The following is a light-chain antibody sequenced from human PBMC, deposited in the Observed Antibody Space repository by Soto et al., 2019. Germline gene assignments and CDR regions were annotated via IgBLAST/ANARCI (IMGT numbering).Light chain of an antibody. CDR2: DVS. Sequence: QSALTQPASVSGSPGQSITISCTGTRSDVGDYNYVSWYQQHPGKAPKLMIYDVSNRPSVVSNRFSSSKSGNTASLTISGLPAEDEADYYCSSYTSSSTLDVVFGGGTKLTVL. CDR1: RSDVGDYNY. J-gene: IGLJ2*01. V-gene: IGLV2-14*01. CDR3: SSYTSSSTLDVV.